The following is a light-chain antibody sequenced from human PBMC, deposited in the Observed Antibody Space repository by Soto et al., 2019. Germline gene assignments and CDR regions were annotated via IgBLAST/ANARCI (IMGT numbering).Light chain of an antibody. CDR3: QQCGGSPT. CDR1: QRISSTF. J-gene: IGKJ1*01. V-gene: IGKV3-20*01. CDR2: GAS. Sequence: EIVLTQSPGTLSLSPWERASLSCRASQRISSTFLAWYQQKPGQAPRLLIYGASSRATGIPDRFSGSGSGTDFTLTISRLEAEDFAMYYCQQCGGSPTFGQGTKVDIK.